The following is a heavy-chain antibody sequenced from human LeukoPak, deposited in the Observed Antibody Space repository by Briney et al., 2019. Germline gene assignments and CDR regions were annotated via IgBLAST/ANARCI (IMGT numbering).Heavy chain of an antibody. CDR3: ARRNDFHI. CDR1: GGSITGYH. V-gene: IGHV4-4*08. Sequence: SETLSLTCTVSGGSITGYHWSWIRQPPGKGLGWIGYIYSNEATEYKPSLKNRVTISADTSKNQFSLKLTSVTAADTAIYYCARRNDFHIWGQGTMVTVSS. J-gene: IGHJ3*02. CDR2: IYSNEAT.